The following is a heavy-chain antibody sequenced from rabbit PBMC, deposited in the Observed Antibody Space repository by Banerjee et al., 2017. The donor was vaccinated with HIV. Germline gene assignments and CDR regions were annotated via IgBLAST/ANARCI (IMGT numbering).Heavy chain of an antibody. CDR1: GFSFSNGYV. J-gene: IGHJ4*01. CDR3: VTDSNVTPYADYDYASYYFDL. Sequence: QEQLEESGGDLVKPEGSLTLTCTASGFSFSNGYVMCWVRQAPGKGLEWIACINTSSGNIVYARWAKGRSTISKTSSTTVTLQMISLTAADTATYFCVTDSNVTPYADYDYASYYFDLWGQGTLVTVS. V-gene: IGHV1S45*01. D-gene: IGHD6-1*01. CDR2: INTSSGNI.